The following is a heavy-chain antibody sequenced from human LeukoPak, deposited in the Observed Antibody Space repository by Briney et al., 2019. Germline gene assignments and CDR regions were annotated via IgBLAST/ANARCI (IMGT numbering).Heavy chain of an antibody. CDR3: AKDMDV. V-gene: IGHV3-30*18. CDR1: GFTFSSYG. J-gene: IGHJ6*02. Sequence: GGSLRLSCAASGFTFSSYGMHWVRQAPGKGLEGVAVISYDGSNKYYADSVKGRFTISRDNSKNTLYLQMNSLRAEDTAVYYCAKDMDVWGQGTTVTVPS. CDR2: ISYDGSNK.